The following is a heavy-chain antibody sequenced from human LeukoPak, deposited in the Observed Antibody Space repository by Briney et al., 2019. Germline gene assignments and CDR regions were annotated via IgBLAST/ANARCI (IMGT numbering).Heavy chain of an antibody. CDR1: GGSFSGYY. Sequence: SETLSLTCAVYGGSFSGYYWSWIRQPPGKGLEWIGEINHSGSTNYNPSLKSRVTISVDTSKNTFSLKLSSVTAADTAVYYCARGQYSTSSRSNYYNYYRDVWGKGTTVTVSS. CDR3: ARGQYSTSSRSNYYNYYRDV. D-gene: IGHD6-6*01. V-gene: IGHV4-34*01. J-gene: IGHJ6*03. CDR2: INHSGST.